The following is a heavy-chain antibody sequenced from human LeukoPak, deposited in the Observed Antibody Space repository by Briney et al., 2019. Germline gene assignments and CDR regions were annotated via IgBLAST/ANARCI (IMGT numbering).Heavy chain of an antibody. CDR1: GYTFIDYY. CDR2: IVVGSGNT. D-gene: IGHD5-18*01. V-gene: IGHV1-58*02. Sequence: SVKVSCKASGYTFIDYYMHWVRQAPGQAPGQGLEWIGWIVVGSGNTNYAQKFQERVTITRDMSTSTAYMELSSLRSEDTAVYYCAADPMGGYSYGPYYFDYWGQGTLVTVSS. CDR3: AADPMGGYSYGPYYFDY. J-gene: IGHJ4*02.